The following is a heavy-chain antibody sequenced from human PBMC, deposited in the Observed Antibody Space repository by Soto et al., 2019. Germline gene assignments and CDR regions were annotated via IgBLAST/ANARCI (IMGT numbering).Heavy chain of an antibody. CDR2: INPSGGST. CDR1: GYTFTSSY. D-gene: IGHD2-15*01. V-gene: IGHV1-46*01. CDR3: ARVYCSGGSCYGIDY. Sequence: VKVSCKASGYTFTSSYMHWVRQAPGQGLEWMGIINPSGGSTSYAQKFQGRVTMTRDTSTSTVYMELSSLRSEDTAVYYCARVYCSGGSCYGIDYWGQGTLVTVSS. J-gene: IGHJ4*02.